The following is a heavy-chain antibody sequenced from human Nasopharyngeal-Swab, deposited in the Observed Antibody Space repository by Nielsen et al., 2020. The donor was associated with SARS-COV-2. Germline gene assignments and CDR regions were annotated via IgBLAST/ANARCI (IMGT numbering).Heavy chain of an antibody. CDR1: GFTFSKAW. D-gene: IGHD6-19*01. V-gene: IGHV3-15*01. CDR2: IKSRAAGGTT. J-gene: IGHJ6*04. CDR3: TTYSSGWL. Sequence: GESLKISCATSGFTFSKAWMSWVRQAPGKGPEWVGRIKSRAAGGTTDYAAPVIGRFTVSRDDSESKLYLQMSSLKTEDTAVYYCTTYSSGWLWGKGTTVTVSS.